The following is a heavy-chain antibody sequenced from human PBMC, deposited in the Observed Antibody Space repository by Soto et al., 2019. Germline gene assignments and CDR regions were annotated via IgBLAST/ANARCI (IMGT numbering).Heavy chain of an antibody. CDR2: ISSSGSTI. CDR3: ARSGTRTTGPYNWFDP. CDR1: GFTFSSYE. D-gene: IGHD4-17*01. Sequence: EVQLVESGGGLVQPGGSLRLSCAASGFTFSSYEMNWVRQAPGKGLAWVSYISSSGSTIYYGDSVKGRFTISRDNAKKSLYLQINSLIDEDTAVYYGARSGTRTTGPYNWFDPWGQGPLVTVSS. V-gene: IGHV3-48*03. J-gene: IGHJ5*02.